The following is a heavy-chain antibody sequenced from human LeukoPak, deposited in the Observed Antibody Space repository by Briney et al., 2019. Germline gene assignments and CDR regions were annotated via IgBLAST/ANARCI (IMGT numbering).Heavy chain of an antibody. J-gene: IGHJ4*02. CDR2: ISNDGTII. V-gene: IGHV3-30*04. Sequence: PGRSLRLSCAASGFTFRNYAIHWVRQAPGKGLEWVAVISNDGTIIYNADSVKGRFTISRDNSKNTLYLQMNSLRAEDTAVYYCARDYCSGGSCYEDYWGQGTLVTVSS. D-gene: IGHD2-15*01. CDR1: GFTFRNYA. CDR3: ARDYCSGGSCYEDY.